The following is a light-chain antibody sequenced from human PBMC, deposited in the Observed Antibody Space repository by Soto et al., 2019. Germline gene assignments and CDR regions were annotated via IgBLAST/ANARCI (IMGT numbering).Light chain of an antibody. CDR2: DAS. CDR3: QQCRNWPLT. V-gene: IGKV3-15*01. CDR1: QNVYNN. J-gene: IGKJ4*01. Sequence: EIVMTQSPATLSVSPGEGDTLSCKASQNVYNNLAWYQQRPGQPPRLLIYDASTGATGISARFSGSGYGTEFTLTISSLQSEDFAVYFCQQCRNWPLTFGGGTKVDIK.